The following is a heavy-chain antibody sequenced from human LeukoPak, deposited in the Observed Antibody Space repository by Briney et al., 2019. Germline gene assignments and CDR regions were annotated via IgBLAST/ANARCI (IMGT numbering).Heavy chain of an antibody. D-gene: IGHD2-21*02. CDR3: ARNLGGDDYYFYGMDV. J-gene: IGHJ6*02. Sequence: SETLSLTCTVSGGSMSGYYWNWIRQPAGKGVEGIGRIHTTGGTNSKPSLKSRLIMSVDTSTNQFSLRMRFVTAADTAVYYCARNLGGDDYYFYGMDVWGQGTTVTVSS. CDR1: GGSMSGYY. V-gene: IGHV4-4*07. CDR2: IHTTGGT.